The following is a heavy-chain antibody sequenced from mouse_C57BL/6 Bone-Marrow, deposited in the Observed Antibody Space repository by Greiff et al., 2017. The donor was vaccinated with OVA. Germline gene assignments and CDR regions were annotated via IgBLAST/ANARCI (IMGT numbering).Heavy chain of an antibody. D-gene: IGHD2-5*01. CDR1: GFNIKDDY. J-gene: IGHJ3*01. V-gene: IGHV14-4*01. Sequence: VQLQQSGAELVRPGASVKLSCTASGFNIKDDYMHWVKQRPEQGLEWIGWIDPENGDTEYASKFQGKATITADTSSNAAYLQLSSLTSEDTAVYYCTTEYYSIFWYAYWGQGTLVTVSA. CDR3: TTEYYSIFWYAY. CDR2: IDPENGDT.